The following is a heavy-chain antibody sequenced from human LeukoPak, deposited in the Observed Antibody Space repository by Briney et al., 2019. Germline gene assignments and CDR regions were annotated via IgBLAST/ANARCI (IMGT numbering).Heavy chain of an antibody. D-gene: IGHD3-9*01. J-gene: IGHJ3*02. Sequence: PSETLSLTCTVPGXSISSYYWSWIRQPPGKGLEWIGYIYYSGSTNYNPSLKSRVTISVDTSKNQFSLKLSSVTAADTAVYYCARGFRYAKYYDILTGPIWGQGTMVTVSS. CDR3: ARGFRYAKYYDILTGPI. V-gene: IGHV4-59*01. CDR1: GXSISSYY. CDR2: IYYSGST.